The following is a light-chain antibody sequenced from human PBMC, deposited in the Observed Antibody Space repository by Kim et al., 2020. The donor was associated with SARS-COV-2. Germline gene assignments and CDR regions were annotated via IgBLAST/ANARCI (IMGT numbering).Light chain of an antibody. J-gene: IGLJ1*01. V-gene: IGLV3-19*01. Sequence: SSELTQDPAVSVALGQTVRITCQGDSLRSYYANWYRQKPGQAPVVVIYGINKRPSGIPDRFSGSSSGSTASLTITATQAEDEADYYCNSRDDVFGTGTKVTVL. CDR1: SLRSYY. CDR3: NSRDDV. CDR2: GIN.